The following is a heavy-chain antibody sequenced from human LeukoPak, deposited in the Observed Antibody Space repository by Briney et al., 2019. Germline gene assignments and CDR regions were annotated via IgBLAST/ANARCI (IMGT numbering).Heavy chain of an antibody. CDR1: GFTFSDYY. Sequence: PGGSLRLSCSASGFTFSDYYMSWIRQAPGKGLEWVSYISSSGSTIYYADSVRGRFTISRDKAKNSLYLQMNSLRAEDTAVYYCARDGLFGFGEVIRYWFDPWSQGTLATVSS. V-gene: IGHV3-11*01. J-gene: IGHJ5*02. CDR2: ISSSGSTI. CDR3: ARDGLFGFGEVIRYWFDP. D-gene: IGHD3-10*01.